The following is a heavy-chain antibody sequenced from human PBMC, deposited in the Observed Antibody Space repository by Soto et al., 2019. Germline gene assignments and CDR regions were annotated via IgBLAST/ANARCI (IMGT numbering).Heavy chain of an antibody. CDR1: GFTFSSYD. V-gene: IGHV3-64*01. CDR3: VSGVSGNYDY. CDR2: ISSNGGTT. Sequence: EVQLAESGGGMVQPGGSLRLSCVASGFTFSSYDMHWVRQAPGKGLEYVSSISSNGGTTYYGNSVKGRFTISRDNAKNTLYLQMGSLRAEDMGVYYCVSGVSGNYDYWGQGTLVTGSS. D-gene: IGHD1-7*01. J-gene: IGHJ4*02.